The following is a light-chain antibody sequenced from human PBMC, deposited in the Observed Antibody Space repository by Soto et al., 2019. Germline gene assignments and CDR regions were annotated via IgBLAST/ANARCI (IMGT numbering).Light chain of an antibody. J-gene: IGLJ2*01. CDR1: SSNIGSNY. CDR2: RNN. CDR3: AAWDDSLSVHVV. V-gene: IGLV1-47*01. Sequence: QSVLTQPPSASGTPGQRVTISCSGSSSNIGSNYVYWYQQLPGTAPKLLIYRNNQRPSGVPDRFSGSKSGTSASLAISGLRSEDEADYYCAAWDDSLSVHVVFGGGTQVTVL.